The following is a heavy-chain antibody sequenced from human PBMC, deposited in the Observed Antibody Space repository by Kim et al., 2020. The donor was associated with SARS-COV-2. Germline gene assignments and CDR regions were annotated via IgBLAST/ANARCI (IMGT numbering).Heavy chain of an antibody. D-gene: IGHD3-16*01. V-gene: IGHV3-33*01. CDR2: IWYDGSNK. CDR1: GFTFSSYG. CDR3: ARDLGGAGDAFDI. J-gene: IGHJ3*02. Sequence: GGSLRLSCAASGFTFSSYGMHWVRQAPGKGLEWVAVIWYDGSNKYYADSVKGRFTISRDNSKNTLYLQMNSLRAEDTAVYYCARDLGGAGDAFDIWGQGTMVTVSS.